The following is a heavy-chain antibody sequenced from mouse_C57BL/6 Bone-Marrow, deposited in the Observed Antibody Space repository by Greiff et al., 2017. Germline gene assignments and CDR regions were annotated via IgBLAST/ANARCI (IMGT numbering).Heavy chain of an antibody. Sequence: QVQLKQPGAELVKPGASVKLSCKASGYTFTSYWMHWVKQRPGQGLEWIGMIHPNSGSTNYNEKFKSKATLTVDKSSSTAYMQLSSLTSEDSAVYYCASPHYYGSSLYYYAMDYWGQGTSVTVSS. V-gene: IGHV1-64*01. J-gene: IGHJ4*01. CDR1: GYTFTSYW. CDR2: IHPNSGST. CDR3: ASPHYYGSSLYYYAMDY. D-gene: IGHD1-1*01.